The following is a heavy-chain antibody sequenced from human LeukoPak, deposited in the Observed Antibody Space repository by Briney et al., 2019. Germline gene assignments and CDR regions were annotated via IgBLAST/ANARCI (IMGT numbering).Heavy chain of an antibody. D-gene: IGHD3-10*01. CDR3: ARSGGYYKSYYFDY. CDR1: GGSFSGYY. J-gene: IGHJ4*02. V-gene: IGHV4-34*01. Sequence: SETLSLTCAVYGGSFSGYYWSWIRQPPGKGLEWIGEINHSGSTNYNPSLKSRVTISVDTSKNQFSLKLSSVTAADTAVYYCARSGGYYKSYYFDYWGQGTLVTVSS. CDR2: INHSGST.